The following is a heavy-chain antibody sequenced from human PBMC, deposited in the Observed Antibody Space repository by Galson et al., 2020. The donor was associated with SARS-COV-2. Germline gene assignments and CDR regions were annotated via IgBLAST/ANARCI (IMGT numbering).Heavy chain of an antibody. CDR1: GFTVKTVH. Sequence: GGSLRLSCAPSGFTVKTVHMTWVRQAPGKGLECASSLNGGGDTYYADSVKGRFTISRDNSKNTLFLQMNSLRDKDTSVYYCTAPGVWPGHVDLWGRGTLVTVS. CDR2: LNGGGDT. J-gene: IGHJ2*01. CDR3: TAPGVWPGHVDL. D-gene: IGHD3-10*01. V-gene: IGHV3-53*01.